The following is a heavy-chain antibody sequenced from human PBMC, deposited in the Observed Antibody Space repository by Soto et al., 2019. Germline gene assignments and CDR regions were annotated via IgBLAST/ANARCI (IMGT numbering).Heavy chain of an antibody. CDR3: AKAPRSSPDAFDI. D-gene: IGHD2-2*01. CDR2: TTGSGYTT. J-gene: IGHJ3*02. Sequence: GGSLRLSCAASGFTFSSYAMSWVRQAPGKGLEWVSATTGSGYTTYYADSVKGRFTISRDNSKNTLFLQMNSLRPEDTALYYCAKAPRSSPDAFDIWGQGTMVTVSS. V-gene: IGHV3-23*01. CDR1: GFTFSSYA.